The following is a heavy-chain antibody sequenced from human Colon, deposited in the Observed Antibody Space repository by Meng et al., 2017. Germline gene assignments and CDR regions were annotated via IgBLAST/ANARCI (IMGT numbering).Heavy chain of an antibody. V-gene: IGHV2-5*02. Sequence: QITLKESGPTLVKPTQTLTLTCSIPGFALSGVTVAWIRQPPGKALECLAVIYWDDDKRYRPSLESRLTITKDTSKNQVVLTMTNVDPVDTATYYCARARELWGRPLPSPFDYWGPGTLVTVSS. J-gene: IGHJ4*02. CDR1: GFALSGVT. CDR2: IYWDDDK. D-gene: IGHD7-27*01. CDR3: ARARELWGRPLPSPFDY.